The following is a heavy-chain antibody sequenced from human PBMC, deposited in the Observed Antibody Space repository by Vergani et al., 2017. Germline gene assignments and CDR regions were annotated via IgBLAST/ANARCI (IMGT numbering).Heavy chain of an antibody. D-gene: IGHD6-13*01. CDR3: ARARHLMAAGTSGMGV. J-gene: IGHJ6*02. CDR2: ISSSGSTI. Sequence: EVQLVESGGGLVQPGGSLRLSCAASGFTFSSYEMNWVRQAPGKGLEWVSYISSSGSTIYYADSVKGRFTISRDNAKNSLYLQMNSLRAEDTAVYYCARARHLMAAGTSGMGVWGQGTTVTVSS. CDR1: GFTFSSYE. V-gene: IGHV3-48*03.